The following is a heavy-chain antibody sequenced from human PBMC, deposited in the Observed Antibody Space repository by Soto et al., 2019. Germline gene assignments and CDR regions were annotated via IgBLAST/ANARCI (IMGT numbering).Heavy chain of an antibody. Sequence: GESLKISCAASGFTFSSYSMNWVRQAPGKGLEWVSSISSSSSYIYYADSVKGRFTISRDNAKNSLYLQMNSLRAEDTAVYYCANQEQIRDGGFDYWGQGTLVTVSS. CDR2: ISSSSSYI. J-gene: IGHJ4*02. CDR3: ANQEQIRDGGFDY. CDR1: GFTFSSYS. D-gene: IGHD3-10*01. V-gene: IGHV3-21*01.